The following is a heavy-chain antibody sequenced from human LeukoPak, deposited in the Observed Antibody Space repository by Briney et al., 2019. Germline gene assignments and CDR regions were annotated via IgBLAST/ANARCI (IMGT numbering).Heavy chain of an antibody. J-gene: IGHJ3*02. D-gene: IGHD2-2*01. V-gene: IGHV3-30-3*01. CDR1: GFTFSSYA. CDR3: AKDRSIVVVPAAVQGGWWAFDI. Sequence: PGGSLRLSCAASGFTFSSYAMHWVRQAPGKGLEWVAVISYDGSNKYYADSVKGRFTISRDNSKNTLYLQMNSLRAEDTAVYYCAKDRSIVVVPAAVQGGWWAFDIWGQGTMVTVSS. CDR2: ISYDGSNK.